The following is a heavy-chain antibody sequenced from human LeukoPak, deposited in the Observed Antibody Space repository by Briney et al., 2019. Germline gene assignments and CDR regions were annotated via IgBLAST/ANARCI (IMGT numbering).Heavy chain of an antibody. D-gene: IGHD3-22*01. J-gene: IGHJ1*01. CDR1: GFTFSSYG. V-gene: IGHV3-33*01. CDR2: IWYDGSNK. Sequence: GGSLRLSCAASGFTFSSYGMHWVRQAPGKGLEWVAVIWYDGSNKYYADSVKGRFTISRDNSKNTLYLQMNSLRSEDTAVYYCARVPLHDDSGHYYPHWGQGTLVTVSS. CDR3: ARVPLHDDSGHYYPH.